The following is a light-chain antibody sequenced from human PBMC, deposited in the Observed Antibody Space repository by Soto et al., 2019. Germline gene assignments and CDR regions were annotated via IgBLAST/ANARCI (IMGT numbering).Light chain of an antibody. Sequence: DIQMTQSPSSLSASVGDRVTITCRASQSISSYLNWYQQKPGKATKLQIYAASSLQSGVPSRFSGSGSGTDFTLTISSVQPEDVATYSCQQSYSTARTVGEGTEVETK. CDR1: QSISSY. CDR3: QQSYSTART. V-gene: IGKV1-39*01. J-gene: IGKJ1*01. CDR2: AAS.